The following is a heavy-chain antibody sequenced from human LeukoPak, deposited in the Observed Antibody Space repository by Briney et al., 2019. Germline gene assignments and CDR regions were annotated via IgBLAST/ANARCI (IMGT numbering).Heavy chain of an antibody. V-gene: IGHV3-7*02. J-gene: IGHJ5*02. CDR2: IKEGGGET. D-gene: IGHD3-3*01. Sequence: GKTLRLSCADSKLSLSRNWMRWVRHGPGGGRECVASIKEGGGETLYVDSVRGRSTISEDNARNSLYLQMNSLTAEDTAEYYCARYGTIFGVVIDNWFDPWGQGTLVTVSS. CDR1: KLSLSRNW. CDR3: ARYGTIFGVVIDNWFDP.